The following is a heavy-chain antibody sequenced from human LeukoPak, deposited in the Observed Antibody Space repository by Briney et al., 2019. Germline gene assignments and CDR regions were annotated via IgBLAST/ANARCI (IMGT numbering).Heavy chain of an antibody. CDR1: GFTFSSYS. V-gene: IGHV3-48*04. CDR3: ARDRGSGWYNY. J-gene: IGHJ4*02. CDR2: ISSSGSTI. Sequence: QPGGSLRLSCAASGFTFSSYSMNWVRQAPGKGLEWVSYISSSGSTIYYADSVRGRFTISRDNAKKSLYLQMNSLRAEDTAVYYCARDRGSGWYNYWGQGTLVTVSS. D-gene: IGHD6-19*01.